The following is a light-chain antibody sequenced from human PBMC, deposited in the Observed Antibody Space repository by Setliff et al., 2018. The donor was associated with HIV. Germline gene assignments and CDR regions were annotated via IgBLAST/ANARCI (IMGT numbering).Light chain of an antibody. CDR1: SSDVGTYNY. CDR3: SSYTSSSTYV. Sequence: SVLAQPASVSGSPGQSTTISCTGTSSDVGTYNYVSWYQQHPGKAPKLIIYDVSKRPSGASNRFSGSKSGNTASLTISGLQAEDEADYYCSSYTSSSTYVFGTGTKVTVL. J-gene: IGLJ1*01. CDR2: DVS. V-gene: IGLV2-14*03.